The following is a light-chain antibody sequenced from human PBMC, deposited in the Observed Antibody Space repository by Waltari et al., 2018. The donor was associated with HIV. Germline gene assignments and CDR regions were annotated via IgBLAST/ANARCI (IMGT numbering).Light chain of an antibody. V-gene: IGKV3-15*01. CDR2: GAS. CDR1: QSVKSN. J-gene: IGKJ1*01. CDR3: QQYDTWPRT. Sequence: ETAMTQSPATLSVSPGERAILSCRASQSVKSNLAWYQQKPGQAPRLLIYGASTRATGTPARFSGSGSGTEFTLTISDLHSEDSAVYYCQQYDTWPRTFGRGTKVEFK.